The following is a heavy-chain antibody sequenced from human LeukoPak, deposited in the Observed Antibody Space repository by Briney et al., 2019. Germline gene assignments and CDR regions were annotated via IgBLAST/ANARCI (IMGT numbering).Heavy chain of an antibody. CDR1: GFTFSSYA. V-gene: IGHV3-23*01. CDR2: ISGSGGST. D-gene: IGHD2-15*01. CDR3: AKAPLRYCSGGSCYGNY. J-gene: IGHJ4*02. Sequence: GGSLRLSCAASGFTFSSYAMSWVRQAPGKGLEWVSAISGSGGSTYYADSVKGRFTISRDNSKNTLYLQMNSLRAKDTAVYYCAKAPLRYCSGGSCYGNYWGQGTLVTVSS.